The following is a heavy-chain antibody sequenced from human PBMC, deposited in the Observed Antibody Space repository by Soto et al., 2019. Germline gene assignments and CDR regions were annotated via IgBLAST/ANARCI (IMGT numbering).Heavy chain of an antibody. CDR1: GGSIRDYF. V-gene: IGHV3-11*04. CDR3: GRAPGGTGIVYH. Sequence: KTSETLSLTCTVSGGSIRDYFWTWIRQPPGKGLEWIGYIYYSGRTTFYADSVKGRFTISRDNAKNTLYLQMNSLRAEDTAVYYCGRAPGGTGIVYHWGQGNLVTVSS. CDR2: IYYSGRTT. J-gene: IGHJ5*02. D-gene: IGHD7-27*01.